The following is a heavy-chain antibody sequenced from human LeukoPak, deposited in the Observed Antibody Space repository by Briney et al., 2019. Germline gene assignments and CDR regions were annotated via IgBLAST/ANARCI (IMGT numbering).Heavy chain of an antibody. CDR2: IYYRGNT. J-gene: IGHJ6*02. Sequence: SETLSLTCTVSGGSLNTYYWSWIRQPPGKGLEWIGYIYYRGNTIYNPSLESRVTISLDTSKNQFSLKVSSVTAADTAVYYCARHDEVPVFQRGMDAWGQGTTVTVSS. CDR1: GGSLNTYY. CDR3: ARHDEVPVFQRGMDA. V-gene: IGHV4-59*08. D-gene: IGHD2-2*01.